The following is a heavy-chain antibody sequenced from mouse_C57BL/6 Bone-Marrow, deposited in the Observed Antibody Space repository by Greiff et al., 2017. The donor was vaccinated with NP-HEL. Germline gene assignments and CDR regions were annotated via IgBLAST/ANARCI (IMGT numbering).Heavy chain of an antibody. CDR1: GYTFSSSW. Sequence: QVHVKQSGPELVRPGASVKMSCKASGYTFSSSWMNWVKQRPGKGLEWIGRIYPGDGDTNYNRKFKGKATLTADKSSSTAYMQLSSLQSEDSAVYCCERVFDDWGKGTTLTVSS. V-gene: IGHV1-82*01. CDR2: IYPGDGDT. J-gene: IGHJ2*01. CDR3: ERVFDD.